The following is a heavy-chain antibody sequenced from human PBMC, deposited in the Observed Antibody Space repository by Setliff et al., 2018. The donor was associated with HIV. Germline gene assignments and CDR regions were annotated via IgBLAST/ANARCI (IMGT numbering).Heavy chain of an antibody. CDR2: IYYTGTT. J-gene: IGHJ5*02. CDR3: ARGLWFGGSYWFDP. D-gene: IGHD3-10*01. Sequence: SETLSLTCTVSGVSGGSISSHYWNWIRQPPGKGLEWVGYIYYTGTTKNNPSLKSRVTMSIDTSKNQFSLKLSSVTAADTAVYYCARGLWFGGSYWFDPWGQGTLVTVSS. V-gene: IGHV4-59*11. CDR1: GGSISSHY.